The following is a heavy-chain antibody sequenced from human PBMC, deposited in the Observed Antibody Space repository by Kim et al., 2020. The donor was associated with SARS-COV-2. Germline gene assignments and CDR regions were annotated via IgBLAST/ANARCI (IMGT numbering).Heavy chain of an antibody. J-gene: IGHJ5*02. CDR1: GGSIRSSSYY. Sequence: SETLSLTCTVSGGSIRSSSYYWGWIRQPPGQGLVWIGSIYYSGSTYYNPSLKSRVTISVDTSKNQFSLKLSSVTAADTAGYYCARNLRPNYDFWSGYDGGDWFDPWGQGTLVTISS. V-gene: IGHV4-39*01. D-gene: IGHD3-3*01. CDR3: ARNLRPNYDFWSGYDGGDWFDP. CDR2: IYYSGST.